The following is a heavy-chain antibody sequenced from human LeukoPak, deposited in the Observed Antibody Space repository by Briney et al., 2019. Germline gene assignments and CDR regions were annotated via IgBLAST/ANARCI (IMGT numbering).Heavy chain of an antibody. J-gene: IGHJ6*02. CDR3: ATLPFSPGRYGMDV. Sequence: GGSLRLSCAASGFTFSSYAMSWVRQAPGKALEWVSAIIGSGGSIYYADSVKGRFTISRDNAKNSLYLQMNSLRAEDTAVYYCATLPFSPGRYGMDVWGQGTTVTVSS. CDR1: GFTFSSYA. V-gene: IGHV3-23*01. CDR2: IIGSGGSI.